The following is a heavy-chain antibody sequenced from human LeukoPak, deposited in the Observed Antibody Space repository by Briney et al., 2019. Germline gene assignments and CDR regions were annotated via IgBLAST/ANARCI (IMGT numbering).Heavy chain of an antibody. CDR1: GGSISSSSYF. Sequence: SETLSLTCTVSGGSISSSSYFWGWIRQPPGKGLEWIGSICYSVSTYYNPSLKSRVTISVDTSKNQFSLKLSSVTAADTAVYFCARAGGPWVVPAAIGYWGQGTLVTVSS. J-gene: IGHJ4*02. V-gene: IGHV4-39*01. CDR3: ARAGGPWVVPAAIGY. D-gene: IGHD2-2*02. CDR2: ICYSVST.